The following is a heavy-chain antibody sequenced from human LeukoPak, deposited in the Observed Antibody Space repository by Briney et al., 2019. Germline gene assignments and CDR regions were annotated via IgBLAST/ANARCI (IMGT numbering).Heavy chain of an antibody. CDR3: ARTLVRIEYFDY. V-gene: IGHV4-31*03. CDR1: GGSISSGGYY. J-gene: IGHJ4*02. Sequence: SQTLSLTCTVSGGSISSGGYYWSWIRQHPGKGLEWIGYIYYSGSTYYNPSLKSRVTISVDTSKNQFSLKLSSVTAADTAVYYCARTLVRIEYFDYWGQGTLVTVSS. D-gene: IGHD2-15*01. CDR2: IYYSGST.